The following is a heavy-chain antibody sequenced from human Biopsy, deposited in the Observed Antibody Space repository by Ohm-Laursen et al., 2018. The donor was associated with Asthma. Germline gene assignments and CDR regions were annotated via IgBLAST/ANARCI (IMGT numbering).Heavy chain of an antibody. D-gene: IGHD2-2*01. Sequence: SSVNVSCKSLGGTFNTYVIGWVRQAPSPGLEWMGGTTSVFGTTTYPQKFQDRVTITADDSTSTVYMELSSLRSEDTAVYYCARKAGSCISRTCYSLDFWGQGTLVTVSS. V-gene: IGHV1-69*01. CDR3: ARKAGSCISRTCYSLDF. CDR1: GGTFNTYV. CDR2: TTSVFGTT. J-gene: IGHJ4*02.